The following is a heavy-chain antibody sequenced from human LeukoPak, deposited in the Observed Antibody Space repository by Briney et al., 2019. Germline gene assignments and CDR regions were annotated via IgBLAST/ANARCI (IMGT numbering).Heavy chain of an antibody. CDR3: ARIGRDYGDYFDY. V-gene: IGHV3-7*05. CDR1: GFTFGSYW. CDR2: IKHDGSEK. Sequence: HPGGSLRLSCAASGFTFGSYWMTWLRQAPGKGPEWVANIKHDGSEKDYVDSVKGRFTISRDNARNSLYLQMSRLRAEDTAVYYCARIGRDYGDYFDYWGQGTLVTVSS. D-gene: IGHD4-17*01. J-gene: IGHJ4*02.